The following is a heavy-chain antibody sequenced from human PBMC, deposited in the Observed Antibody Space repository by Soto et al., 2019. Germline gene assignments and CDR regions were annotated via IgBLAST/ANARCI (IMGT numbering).Heavy chain of an antibody. V-gene: IGHV4-59*01. D-gene: IGHD6-13*01. CDR3: ARVGYSSSWYFDY. Sequence: SETLSLTCTVSGGSISSYYWSWIRQPPGKGLEWIGYIYYSVSTNYNPSLKSRVTISVDTSKNQFSLKLSSVTAADTAVYYCARVGYSSSWYFDYWGQGTLVTFSS. J-gene: IGHJ4*02. CDR2: IYYSVST. CDR1: GGSISSYY.